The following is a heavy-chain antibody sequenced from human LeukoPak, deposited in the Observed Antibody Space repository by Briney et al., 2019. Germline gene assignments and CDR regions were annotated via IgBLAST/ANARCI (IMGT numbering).Heavy chain of an antibody. CDR2: IYYSGST. CDR3: ARDSGCSSTSCYAQGYNWFDP. V-gene: IGHV4-59*12. CDR1: GGSISTYY. D-gene: IGHD2-2*01. J-gene: IGHJ5*02. Sequence: SETLSLTCTVSGGSISTYYWSWIRQPPGKGLEWIGHIYYSGSTNHNPSLKSRVTISVDTSMNQFSLKLSSVTAADTAVYYCARDSGCSSTSCYAQGYNWFDPWGQGTLVTVSS.